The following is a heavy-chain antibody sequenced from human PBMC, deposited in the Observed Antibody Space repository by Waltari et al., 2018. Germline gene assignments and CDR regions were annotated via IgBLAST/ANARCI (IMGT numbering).Heavy chain of an antibody. J-gene: IGHJ6*03. CDR3: ASLRGHYYYYMDV. V-gene: IGHV3-7*01. Sequence: EVQLVESGGGLVQPGGSLRLPCAASGFTFSSYRMSWVRQAPGKGLEWVANIKQDGSEKYYVDSVKGRFTISRDNAKNSLYLQMNSLRAEDTAVYYCASLRGHYYYYMDVWGKGTTVTVSS. CDR1: GFTFSSYR. CDR2: IKQDGSEK.